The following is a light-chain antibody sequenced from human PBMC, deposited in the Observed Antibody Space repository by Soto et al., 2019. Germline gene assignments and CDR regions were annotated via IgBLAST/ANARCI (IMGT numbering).Light chain of an antibody. Sequence: HSVLTQPPSVSGAPGQRVTISCTGSSSNIGAGYDVHWYQQLPGTAPKLLIYGNSNRPSGVPDRFSGSKSGTSASLAITGLQAEDEADYYCQSYDSSLSGSVFGGGTKLNVL. J-gene: IGLJ2*01. V-gene: IGLV1-40*01. CDR1: SSNIGAGYD. CDR2: GNS. CDR3: QSYDSSLSGSV.